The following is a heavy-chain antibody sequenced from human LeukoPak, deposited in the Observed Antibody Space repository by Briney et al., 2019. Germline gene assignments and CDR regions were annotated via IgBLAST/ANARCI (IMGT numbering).Heavy chain of an antibody. D-gene: IGHD2-8*01. V-gene: IGHV3-23*01. CDR3: ANGGIVLMVYAIPSSPWGFDY. CDR2: ISGSGGST. Sequence: GGSLRLSCAAFGFTFSSYAMSWVRQAPGKGLEWVSAISGSGGSTYYADSVKGRFTISRDNSKNTLYLQMNSLRAEDTAVYYCANGGIVLMVYAIPSSPWGFDYWGQGTLVTVSS. CDR1: GFTFSSYA. J-gene: IGHJ4*02.